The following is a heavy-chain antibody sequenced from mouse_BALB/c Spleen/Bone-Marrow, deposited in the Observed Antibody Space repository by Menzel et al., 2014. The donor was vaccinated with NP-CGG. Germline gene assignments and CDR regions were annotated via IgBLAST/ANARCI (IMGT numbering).Heavy chain of an antibody. CDR2: INPGSSTI. Sequence: EVKLMESGGGLVQPGGSLKLSCAASGFDFSGYWMSWVRQAPGKGLEWIGEINPGSSTINYTPSLKDKFIISRDNAKNTLYLQMSKVRSEDTALYYCARRHYYGYFAYWGQGTLVTVSA. D-gene: IGHD1-2*01. CDR1: GFDFSGYW. V-gene: IGHV4-1*02. CDR3: ARRHYYGYFAY. J-gene: IGHJ3*01.